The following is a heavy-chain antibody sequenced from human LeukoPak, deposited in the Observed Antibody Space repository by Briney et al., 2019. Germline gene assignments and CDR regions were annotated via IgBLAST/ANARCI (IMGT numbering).Heavy chain of an antibody. CDR2: IYHSGST. V-gene: IGHV4-30-2*01. CDR3: ARGPANDFDY. J-gene: IGHJ4*02. Sequence: SETLSLTCAVSGGSISSGGYSWSWIRQPPGKGLEWIGYIYHSGSTYYNPSLKSRVTISVDTSKNQFSLKLSSVTAADTAVYYCARGPANDFDYWGQGTLVTVSS. D-gene: IGHD1-1*01. CDR1: GGSISSGGYS.